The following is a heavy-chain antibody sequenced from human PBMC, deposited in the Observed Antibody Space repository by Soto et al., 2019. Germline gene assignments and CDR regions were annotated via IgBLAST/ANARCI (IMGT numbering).Heavy chain of an antibody. CDR2: IYYSGST. CDR1: GVSISSGGYY. J-gene: IGHJ6*02. D-gene: IGHD2-21*01. Sequence: LSLTCTVPGVSISSGGYYWGWSRQHPGKGLEWIGYIYYSGSTYYNPSLKSRVTISVDTSKNQFSLKLSSVTAADTAVYYCAASCVGCGGFNYYGMDVWGQGTTVT. V-gene: IGHV4-31*03. CDR3: AASCVGCGGFNYYGMDV.